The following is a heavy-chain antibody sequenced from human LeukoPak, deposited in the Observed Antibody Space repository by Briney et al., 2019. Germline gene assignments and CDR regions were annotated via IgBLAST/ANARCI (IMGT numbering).Heavy chain of an antibody. V-gene: IGHV4-39*01. CDR2: YSGST. Sequence: YSGSTYYNPSLKSRVTISVDTSKNQFSLKLSSVTAADTAVYYCARQNSQWLLLRAPTFFDYWGQGTLVTVSS. CDR3: ARQNSQWLLLRAPTFFDY. J-gene: IGHJ4*02. D-gene: IGHD3-22*01.